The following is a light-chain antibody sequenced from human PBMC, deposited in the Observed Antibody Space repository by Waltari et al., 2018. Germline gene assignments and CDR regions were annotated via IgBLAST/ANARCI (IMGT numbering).Light chain of an antibody. V-gene: IGKV3-20*01. CDR2: STS. Sequence: TQSPATLSLSPGERATLSCRASQSVSSSYLPWYQQKPGQAPRLLIYSTSSRATGIPDRFSGSGSGTDFTLTISRLAPEDFAMYYCQQYDGIAVTFGGGTKVEI. J-gene: IGKJ4*01. CDR1: QSVSSSY. CDR3: QQYDGIAVT.